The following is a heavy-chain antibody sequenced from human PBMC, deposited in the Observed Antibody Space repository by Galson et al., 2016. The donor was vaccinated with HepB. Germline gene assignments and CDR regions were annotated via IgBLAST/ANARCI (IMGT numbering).Heavy chain of an antibody. D-gene: IGHD3-16*01. CDR1: GFTFSYYY. CDR2: ISHSGSIV. J-gene: IGHJ4*02. Sequence: SLRLSCAASGFTFSYYYMNWIRQAPGKGLEWVSYISHSGSIVYYADSVKGRFTISRDNVKNALFLQMNSLRAEDTAVYYCAREGPFIPGGMTIMVFDDWGQGTLVTVSS. V-gene: IGHV3-11*01. CDR3: AREGPFIPGGMTIMVFDD.